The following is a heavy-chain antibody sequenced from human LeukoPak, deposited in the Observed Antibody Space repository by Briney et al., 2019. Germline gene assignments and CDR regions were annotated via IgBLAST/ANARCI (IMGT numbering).Heavy chain of an antibody. J-gene: IGHJ4*02. Sequence: GGSLRLSCAASGLTFSSYAMSWVRQAPGKGLEWVSAISGSGGSTYYADSVKGRFTISRDNSKNSLYLQMNSLRAEDTAVYYCARAHPGDYSDFQFDYWGQGTLVTVSS. CDR2: ISGSGGST. CDR1: GLTFSSYA. V-gene: IGHV3-23*01. D-gene: IGHD4-11*01. CDR3: ARAHPGDYSDFQFDY.